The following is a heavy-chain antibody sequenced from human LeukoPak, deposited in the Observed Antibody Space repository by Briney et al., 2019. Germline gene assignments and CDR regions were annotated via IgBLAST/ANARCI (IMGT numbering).Heavy chain of an antibody. CDR1: GSRFTSYW. CDR2: IYHGYSDT. D-gene: IGHD3-9*01. CDR3: ARSLRYFDWLLPDGDAFDI. J-gene: IGHJ3*02. Sequence: GASLKISCKGSGSRFTSYWIGWVREMPGKGLEWMGIIYHGYSDTRYTPSFQGQVTISADKSISTAYLQWSSLKASDTAMYYCARSLRYFDWLLPDGDAFDIWGQGTMVTVSS. V-gene: IGHV5-51*01.